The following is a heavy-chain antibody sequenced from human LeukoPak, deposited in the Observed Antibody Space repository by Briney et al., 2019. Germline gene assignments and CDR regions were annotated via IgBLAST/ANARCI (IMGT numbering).Heavy chain of an antibody. CDR3: AXALXGGDLAFFDY. Sequence: GGSLRLSCAASGFTFSSYSMNWVCQAPGKGLEWVSSISSSSSYIYYADSVKGRFTISRDNAKNSLYLQMNSLRGEDTGVYYCAXALXGGDLAFFDYWGQGTLVTVSS. D-gene: IGHD2-21*02. V-gene: IGHV3-21*01. CDR1: GFTFSSYS. J-gene: IGHJ4*02. CDR2: ISSSSSYI.